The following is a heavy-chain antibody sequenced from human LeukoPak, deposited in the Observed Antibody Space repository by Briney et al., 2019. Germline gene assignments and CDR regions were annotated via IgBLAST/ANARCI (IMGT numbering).Heavy chain of an antibody. CDR1: GFTFSSYS. V-gene: IGHV3-21*01. CDR3: ARDEGSGYDLELFDY. CDR2: ISSSGSYI. J-gene: IGHJ4*02. D-gene: IGHD5-12*01. Sequence: GGSLRLSCAASGFTFSSYSMNWVRQAPGKGLEWVSSISSSGSYIYYADSVKGRFTISRDNAKNSLYLQMNSLRAEDTAVYYCARDEGSGYDLELFDYWGQGTLVTVSS.